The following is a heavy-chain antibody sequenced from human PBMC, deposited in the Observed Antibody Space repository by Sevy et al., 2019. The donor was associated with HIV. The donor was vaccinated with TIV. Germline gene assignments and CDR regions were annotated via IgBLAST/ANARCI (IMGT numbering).Heavy chain of an antibody. CDR2: IYYGGST. CDR1: GGSISSGGYY. CDR3: ARVAARDYCSGGSCYYYFDY. D-gene: IGHD2-15*01. J-gene: IGHJ4*02. Sequence: SETLSLTCTVSGGSISSGGYYWSWIRQHPGKGLEWIGYIYYGGSTYYNPSLKSRVTISVDTSKNQFSLKLSSVTAAHTAVYYCARVAARDYCSGGSCYYYFDYWGQGTLVTVSS. V-gene: IGHV4-31*03.